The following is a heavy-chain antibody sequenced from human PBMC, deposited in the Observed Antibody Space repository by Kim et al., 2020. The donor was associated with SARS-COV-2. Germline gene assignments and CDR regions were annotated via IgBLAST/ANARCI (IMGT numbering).Heavy chain of an antibody. Sequence: LTSRVTISVDTSENQFSLKLSSVTAADTAVYYCARKAPLRYCDWSHGFDPWGQGPLVTVS. J-gene: IGHJ5*02. D-gene: IGHD3-9*01. V-gene: IGHV4-59*01. CDR3: ARKAPLRYCDWSHGFDP.